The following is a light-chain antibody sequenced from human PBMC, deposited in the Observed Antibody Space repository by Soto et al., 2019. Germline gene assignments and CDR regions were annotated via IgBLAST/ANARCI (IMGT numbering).Light chain of an antibody. CDR1: QGVSSSS. CDR2: GAS. CDR3: QQYGSSLGII. Sequence: EVVLTQSPGTLSLSPGERGTLSCRASQGVSSSSLAWYQQKPGQAPRLLIYGASSRATGIPDRFSGSGSGTDFTLTISRLEPEDFAVYYCQQYGSSLGIIFGQGTRLEIK. J-gene: IGKJ5*01. V-gene: IGKV3-20*01.